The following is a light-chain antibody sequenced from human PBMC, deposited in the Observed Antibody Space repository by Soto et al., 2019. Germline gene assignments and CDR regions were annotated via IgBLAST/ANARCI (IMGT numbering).Light chain of an antibody. J-gene: IGLJ1*01. V-gene: IGLV2-23*02. CDR3: CSYADSLAFDV. CDR1: PRDVGTYNF. Sequence: QSVLTQPASVSGSPGQSITISCTGTPRDVGTYNFVSWYQQYPGKAPKLMIYEVSKRPSGVSNRFSGSKSANTASLTISGLQAEDEADYYCCSYADSLAFDVFGTVTKVP. CDR2: EVS.